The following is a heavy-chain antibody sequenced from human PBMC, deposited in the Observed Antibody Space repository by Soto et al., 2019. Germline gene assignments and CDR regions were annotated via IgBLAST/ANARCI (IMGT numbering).Heavy chain of an antibody. V-gene: IGHV3-23*01. D-gene: IGHD2-2*01. CDR1: GFTFSSYA. CDR2: ISGSGGST. J-gene: IGHJ4*02. Sequence: EVQLLESGGGLVQPGGSLRLSCAASGFTFSSYAMSWVRQAPGKGLEWVSAISGSGGSTYYADSVKGRFTISRDNSKNTLYLQMYSLRAEDTAVYYCATPVLPYCSSTSCYPDYWGQGTLVTVSS. CDR3: ATPVLPYCSSTSCYPDY.